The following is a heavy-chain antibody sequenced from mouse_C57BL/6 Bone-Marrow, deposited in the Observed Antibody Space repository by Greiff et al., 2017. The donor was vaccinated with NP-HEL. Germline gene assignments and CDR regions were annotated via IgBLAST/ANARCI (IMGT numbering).Heavy chain of an antibody. V-gene: IGHV1-15*01. D-gene: IGHD1-1*01. J-gene: IGHJ4*01. CDR2: IDPETGGT. CDR1: GYTFTDYE. CDR3: TRYYYGSRDYYAMDY. Sequence: QVQLQQSGAELVRPGASVTLSCKASGYTFTDYEMHWVKQTPVHGLEWIGAIDPETGGTAYNQKFKGKAILTADKSSSTAYMELRSLTSEDSAVYYCTRYYYGSRDYYAMDYWGQGTSVTVSS.